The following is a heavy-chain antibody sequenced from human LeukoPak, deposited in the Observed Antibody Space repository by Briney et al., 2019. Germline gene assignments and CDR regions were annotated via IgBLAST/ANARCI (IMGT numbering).Heavy chain of an antibody. Sequence: GGSLRLSCAASGFTFSSYSMNWVRQAPGKGLEWVSSISSSSSYIYYADSVKGRFTISRDNAKNSLYLQMNSLRAEDTAVYYCARGPARITMIALSNDWGQGTLVTVSS. CDR2: ISSSSSYI. V-gene: IGHV3-21*01. J-gene: IGHJ4*02. CDR3: ARGPARITMIALSND. CDR1: GFTFSSYS. D-gene: IGHD3-22*01.